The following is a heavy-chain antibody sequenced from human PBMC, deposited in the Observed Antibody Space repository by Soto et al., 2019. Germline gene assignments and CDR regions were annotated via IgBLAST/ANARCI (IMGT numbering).Heavy chain of an antibody. CDR1: GYPFTTYW. V-gene: IGHV5-51*01. CDR3: ARLDSGSYPYYYYYGMDV. J-gene: IGHJ6*02. Sequence: GESLKISCQVSGYPFTTYWIGWVRQMPGKGLEWMGKIYPPDSDTRYSPSFQGQVTISADNSISTAYLQWSSLKASDTAMYYCARLDSGSYPYYYYYGMDVWGQGTTVTVSS. CDR2: IYPPDSDT. D-gene: IGHD1-26*01.